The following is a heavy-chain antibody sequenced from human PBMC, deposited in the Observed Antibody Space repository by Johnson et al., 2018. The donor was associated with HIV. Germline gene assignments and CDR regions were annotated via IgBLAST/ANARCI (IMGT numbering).Heavy chain of an antibody. CDR3: VRGDYDRSDAFDI. CDR2: ISYDGSNK. Sequence: QVQLVESGGGVVQPGRSLRLSCAASGFTFSSYAMHWVRQAPGKGLEWVAVISYDGSNKYYADSVKGRFTISRDNSKNTLYLQMNSLRAEDTAVYYCVRGDYDRSDAFDIWGQGTMVTVSS. J-gene: IGHJ3*02. D-gene: IGHD3-22*01. V-gene: IGHV3-30-3*01. CDR1: GFTFSSYA.